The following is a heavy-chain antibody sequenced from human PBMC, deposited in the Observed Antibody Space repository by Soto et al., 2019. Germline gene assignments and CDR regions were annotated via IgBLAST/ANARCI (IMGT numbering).Heavy chain of an antibody. Sequence: GASVKVSCKTSGYTFNTYGISWVRQAPGQGLELMGWISAYDGKTTYAEKFQGRVTMTTDTSTSTAYMGLRSLRSDDTAIYYCARDPHEFWTSYWFDPWGQGTPVTVSS. CDR2: ISAYDGKT. CDR3: ARDPHEFWTSYWFDP. J-gene: IGHJ5*02. D-gene: IGHD3-3*01. V-gene: IGHV1-18*01. CDR1: GYTFNTYG.